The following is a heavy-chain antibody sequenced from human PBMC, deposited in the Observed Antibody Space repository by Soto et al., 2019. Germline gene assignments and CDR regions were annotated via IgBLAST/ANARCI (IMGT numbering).Heavy chain of an antibody. CDR1: GGSFSGYY. Sequence: PSETLSLTCSVYGGSFSGYYWTWIRQPPWTGLEWIGYIYYSGSTNYNPSRKRRVTISGGTAKNQFSLNLSSLTSSDTAVYCGGRGEERVDMPSGYWGKGRLVTVSS. V-gene: IGHV4-34*11. CDR3: GRGEERVDMPSGY. D-gene: IGHD1-1*01. CDR2: IYYSGST. J-gene: IGHJ4*02.